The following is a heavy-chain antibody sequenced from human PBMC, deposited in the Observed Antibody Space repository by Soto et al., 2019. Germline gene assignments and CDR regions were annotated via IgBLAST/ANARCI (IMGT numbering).Heavy chain of an antibody. V-gene: IGHV1-46*03. J-gene: IGHJ4*02. CDR2: INPSGGST. CDR3: ARDGSNYVGFDY. D-gene: IGHD4-4*01. Sequence: ASVKVSCKASGYTFTIYYMHWVRQAPGQGLEWMGIINPSGGSTSYAQKFQGRVTMTRDTSTSTVYMELSSLRSEDTAVYYCARDGSNYVGFDYWGQGTLVTVSS. CDR1: GYTFTIYY.